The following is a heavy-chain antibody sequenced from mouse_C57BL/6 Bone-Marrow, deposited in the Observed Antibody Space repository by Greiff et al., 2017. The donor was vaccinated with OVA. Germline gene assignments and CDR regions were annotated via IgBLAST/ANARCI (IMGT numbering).Heavy chain of an antibody. Sequence: QVQLQQSGAELVRPGASVTLSCKASGYTFTDYEMHWVKQTPVHGLEWIGAIDPETGGTAYNQKFKGKAILTADTSSSTADMELRSLTSEDSAVYYCTRGYSNYYAMDYWGQGTAVTVSS. CDR3: TRGYSNYYAMDY. J-gene: IGHJ4*01. CDR2: IDPETGGT. V-gene: IGHV1-15*01. CDR1: GYTFTDYE. D-gene: IGHD2-5*01.